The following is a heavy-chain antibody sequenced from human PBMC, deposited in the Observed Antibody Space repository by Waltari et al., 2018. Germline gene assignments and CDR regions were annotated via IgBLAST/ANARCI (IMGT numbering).Heavy chain of an antibody. CDR2: IYYSGST. V-gene: IGHV4-39*07. D-gene: IGHD3-22*01. Sequence: QLQLQESGPGLVKPSETLSLTCTVPGGSISSSSYYWGWISQPPGKGLEWIGSIYYSGSTYYNPSLKSRVTISVDTSKNQFSLKLSSVTAADTAVYYCARVPVLYYDSSGYHLDYWGQGTLVTVSS. CDR1: GGSISSSSYY. J-gene: IGHJ4*02. CDR3: ARVPVLYYDSSGYHLDY.